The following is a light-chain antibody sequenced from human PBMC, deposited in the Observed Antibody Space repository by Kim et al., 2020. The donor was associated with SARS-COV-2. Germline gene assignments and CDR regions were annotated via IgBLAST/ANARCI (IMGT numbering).Light chain of an antibody. J-gene: IGLJ2*01. V-gene: IGLV3-19*01. CDR2: GKN. CDR3: NSRDSSTNHLV. CDR1: SLRNYY. Sequence: ALGQTVRITCQGNSLRNYYASWYQQKPGKAPVVVIYGKNNRLSGIPDRFSGSTSGNTASLTITGAQAEDEAVYYCNSRDSSTNHLVFGGGTQLTVL.